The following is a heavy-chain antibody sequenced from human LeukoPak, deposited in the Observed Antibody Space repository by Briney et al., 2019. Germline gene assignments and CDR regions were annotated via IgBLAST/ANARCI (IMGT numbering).Heavy chain of an antibody. J-gene: IGHJ4*02. CDR2: IIPIFGTA. CDR1: GGSFSSYA. Sequence: SVKVSCKASGGSFSSYAISWVRQAPGQGLEWMGGIIPIFGTANYAQKFQGRVTITTDESTSTAYMELSSLRSEDTAVYYCARGMSGYYYVFDYWGQGTQVTVSS. CDR3: ARGMSGYYYVFDY. D-gene: IGHD3-22*01. V-gene: IGHV1-69*05.